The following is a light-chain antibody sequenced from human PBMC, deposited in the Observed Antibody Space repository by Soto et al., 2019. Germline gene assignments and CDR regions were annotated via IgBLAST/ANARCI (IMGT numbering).Light chain of an antibody. Sequence: DIVMTQPPDSLAVFLGERATINCKSSQNVLYSSNNKNQLAWYQQKPGQPPKLLIYWASTRESGVPDRFSGSGYGTDFILTISSLQAEDVAVYYCQQYYSPPLTFGGGTKVDIK. J-gene: IGKJ4*01. CDR3: QQYYSPPLT. CDR2: WAS. V-gene: IGKV4-1*01. CDR1: QNVLYSSNNKNQ.